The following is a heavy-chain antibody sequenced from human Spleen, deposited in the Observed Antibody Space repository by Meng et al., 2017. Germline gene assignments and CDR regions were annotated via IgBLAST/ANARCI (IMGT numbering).Heavy chain of an antibody. Sequence: GSLRLSCTVSGGSISSHYWSWIRQPPGKGLEWIGYIYYSGSTNYNPSLKSRVTISVDTSKIQFSLSLSSVTAADTAVYYCARLYYDVLTGYYYFDYWGQGTLVTVSS. CDR3: ARLYYDVLTGYYYFDY. D-gene: IGHD3-9*01. V-gene: IGHV4-59*11. CDR2: IYYSGST. CDR1: GGSISSHY. J-gene: IGHJ4*02.